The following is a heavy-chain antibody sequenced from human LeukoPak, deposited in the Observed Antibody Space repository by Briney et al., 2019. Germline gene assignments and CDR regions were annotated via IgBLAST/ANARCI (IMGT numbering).Heavy chain of an antibody. CDR1: GFTFSSYW. D-gene: IGHD3-22*01. Sequence: QPGGSLRLSCAASGFTFSSYWMHWVRQAPGKGLVWVSRINSDGSSTSYADSVKGRFTISRDNAKNTLYLQMNSLRAEDTAVYYCARETYYYDTTYYYIKYFDYWGQGTLVTVSS. CDR3: ARETYYYDTTYYYIKYFDY. J-gene: IGHJ4*02. V-gene: IGHV3-74*01. CDR2: INSDGSST.